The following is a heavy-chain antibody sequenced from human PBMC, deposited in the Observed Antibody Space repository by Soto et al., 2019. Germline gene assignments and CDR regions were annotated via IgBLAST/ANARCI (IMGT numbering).Heavy chain of an antibody. CDR3: AKEQPIWSGPNGDPYGMDV. Sequence: QVQLVESGGGVVQPGRSLRLSCAASGFTFSSYGMHWVRQAPGKGLEWVAVISYDGSNKYYADSVKGRVTISRDNSKNTLYLQMNSLRAEDTDVYYCAKEQPIWSGPNGDPYGMDVWGQGTTVTVSS. D-gene: IGHD3-3*01. V-gene: IGHV3-30*18. CDR2: ISYDGSNK. J-gene: IGHJ6*02. CDR1: GFTFSSYG.